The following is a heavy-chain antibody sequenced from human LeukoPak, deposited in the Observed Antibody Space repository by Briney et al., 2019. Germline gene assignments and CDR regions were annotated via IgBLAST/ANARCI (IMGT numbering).Heavy chain of an antibody. CDR2: INHSGST. D-gene: IGHD3-3*01. V-gene: IGHV4-34*01. CDR1: GGSFSGYY. J-gene: IGHJ4*02. Sequence: SETLSLTCAVYGGSFSGYYWSWIRQPPGKGLEWIGEINHSGSTNYNPSLKSRVTIPADTSKNQFSLKLSSVTAADTAVYYCARGGGSLEFDYWGQGTLVTVSS. CDR3: ARGGGSLEFDY.